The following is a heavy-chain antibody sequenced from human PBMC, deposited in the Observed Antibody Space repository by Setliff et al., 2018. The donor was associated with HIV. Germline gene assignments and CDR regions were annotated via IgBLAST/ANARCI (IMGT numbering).Heavy chain of an antibody. CDR1: GGSFSGYY. Sequence: SETLSLTCAVYGGSFSGYYWSWIRQPPGKGLEWIGSIFYSGSSHYNPSLKSRAIISVDTSKNQFSLKLRSVTAVDTAVYYCARSALWFGEADWYFDLWGRGTLVTVSS. CDR2: IFYSGSS. CDR3: ARSALWFGEADWYFDL. D-gene: IGHD3-10*01. J-gene: IGHJ2*01. V-gene: IGHV4-34*12.